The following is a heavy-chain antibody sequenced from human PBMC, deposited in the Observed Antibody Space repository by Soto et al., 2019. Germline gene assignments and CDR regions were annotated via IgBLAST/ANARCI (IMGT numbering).Heavy chain of an antibody. V-gene: IGHV1-69*12. J-gene: IGHJ6*02. CDR3: AGXVQPRYYYGMDV. CDR1: GGTFSSYA. Sequence: QVQLVQSGAEVKKPGSSVKVSCKASGGTFSSYAISWVRQAPGQGLEWMGGIIPIFGTANYAQKFQGRVTXTAXXSTSTXYXELXXXRSXDTAVYYCAGXVQPRYYYGMDVWGQGTTVTVSS. CDR2: IIPIFGTA.